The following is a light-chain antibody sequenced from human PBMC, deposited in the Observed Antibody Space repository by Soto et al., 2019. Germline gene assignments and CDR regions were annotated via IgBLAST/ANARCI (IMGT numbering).Light chain of an antibody. V-gene: IGKV1-17*01. CDR1: QAIRND. CDR3: LQVRSYPWT. J-gene: IGKJ1*01. Sequence: DIQMTQSPSSLSASVGDRITITCRASQAIRNDLAWFKQTPGKAPKRVIYAASSLHSGVPSRFSGSGSGTEFTLTISSLQPEDFETYYCLQVRSYPWTFGQGTKVDIK. CDR2: AAS.